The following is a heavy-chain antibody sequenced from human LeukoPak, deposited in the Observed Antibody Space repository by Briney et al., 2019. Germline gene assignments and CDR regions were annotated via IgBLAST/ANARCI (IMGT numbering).Heavy chain of an antibody. V-gene: IGHV3-30*18. Sequence: GRSLRLSCAASGFTFSSSGMHWVRQAPGKGLEWVAVISYDGSNKYYADSVKGRFTISRDNSKNTLYLQMNSLRAEDTAVYYCAKESVDTAMVTGQAFDYWGQGTLVTVSS. D-gene: IGHD5-18*01. J-gene: IGHJ4*02. CDR2: ISYDGSNK. CDR1: GFTFSSSG. CDR3: AKESVDTAMVTGQAFDY.